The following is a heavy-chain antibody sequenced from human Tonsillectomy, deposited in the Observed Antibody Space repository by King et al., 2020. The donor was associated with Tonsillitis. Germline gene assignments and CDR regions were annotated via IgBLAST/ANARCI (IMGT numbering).Heavy chain of an antibody. CDR1: GYTFTGYY. Sequence: GQLVQSGAEVKKPGASVKVSCKASGYTFTGYYMHWVRQAPGQGLEWMGWINPNSGGTNYAQKFQGRVTMTRDTSISTAYMELSRLRSDDTAVYYCARERSRRDVAGRQFLPGVLALLSQWDNWFDPWGQGTLVTVSS. J-gene: IGHJ5*02. CDR2: INPNSGGT. D-gene: IGHD2-2*01. V-gene: IGHV1-2*02. CDR3: ARERSRRDVAGRQFLPGVLALLSQWDNWFDP.